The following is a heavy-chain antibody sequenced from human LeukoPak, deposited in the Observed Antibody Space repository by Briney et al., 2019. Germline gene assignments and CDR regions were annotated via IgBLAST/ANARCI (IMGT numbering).Heavy chain of an antibody. D-gene: IGHD3-3*01. J-gene: IGHJ4*02. V-gene: IGHV4-4*02. CDR3: ARGSFWSGRFEY. CDR2: IYHGGST. Sequence: TSGTLSLTCAVSGGSISSSDWWNWVRQPPGKGLEWIGEIYHGGSTNYNPSLKSRVTISVDTSKNHFSLKLSSVTAADTAVYYCARGSFWSGRFEYWGQGTLVTVSA. CDR1: GGSISSSDW.